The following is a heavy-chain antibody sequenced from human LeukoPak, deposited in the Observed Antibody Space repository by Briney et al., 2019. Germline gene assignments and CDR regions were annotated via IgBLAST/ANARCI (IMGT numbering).Heavy chain of an antibody. J-gene: IGHJ4*02. Sequence: GGSLRLSCAASGFTFTKYWMTWIRQAPGKGLEWVANIKQDGSEKFYVDSVKGRFTISRDNAKNSLDLQINSLGAEDTAVYYCARGLDCRSTSCYLDDWGQGTLVTVSS. D-gene: IGHD2-2*01. CDR1: GFTFTKYW. V-gene: IGHV3-7*01. CDR3: ARGLDCRSTSCYLDD. CDR2: IKQDGSEK.